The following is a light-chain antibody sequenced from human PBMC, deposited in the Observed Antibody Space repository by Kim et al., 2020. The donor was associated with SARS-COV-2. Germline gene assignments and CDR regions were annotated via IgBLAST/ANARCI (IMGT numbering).Light chain of an antibody. Sequence: SYELTQPPSVSVSPGQTVTITCSGDKLGEKYSSWYQQQPGQVPVLVIYQDTKRPSGIPERFAGSNSGNTATLTISGAQAMDEADYYCQAWDNTWVFGGGT. V-gene: IGLV3-1*01. CDR3: QAWDNTWV. J-gene: IGLJ3*02. CDR1: KLGEKY. CDR2: QDT.